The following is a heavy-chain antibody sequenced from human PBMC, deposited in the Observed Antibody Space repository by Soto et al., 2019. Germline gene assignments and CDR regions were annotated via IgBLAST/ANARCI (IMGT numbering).Heavy chain of an antibody. CDR3: AGDSARWCGEFSLGFDP. CDR2: IYYNGST. D-gene: IGHD3-10*01. Sequence: QVQLQESGPGLVKPSQTLSLTCTVSGGSISSGDYYWSWIRQPPGKGLEWIGYIYYNGSTYYNPSLKRRVTISVDTSKNQYPLKLGSVTAADTAVYYCAGDSARWCGEFSLGFDPWGQGTLVTVSS. J-gene: IGHJ5*02. CDR1: GGSISSGDYY. V-gene: IGHV4-30-4*01.